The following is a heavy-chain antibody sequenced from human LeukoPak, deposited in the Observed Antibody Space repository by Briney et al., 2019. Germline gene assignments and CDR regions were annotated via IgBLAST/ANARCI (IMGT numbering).Heavy chain of an antibody. CDR2: ISVSGYST. J-gene: IGHJ4*02. V-gene: IGHV3-23*01. CDR3: AKIFGVVMLTEFDY. Sequence: HPGASLRLSCAASGFTFSTSAMGWVRQAPGKGLEWVSGISVSGYSTYYAESVKGRFTISRDNSKNTLYLQMSSLRAEDTAVYYCAKIFGVVMLTEFDYWGQGTVVTVSS. CDR1: GFTFSTSA. D-gene: IGHD3-3*01.